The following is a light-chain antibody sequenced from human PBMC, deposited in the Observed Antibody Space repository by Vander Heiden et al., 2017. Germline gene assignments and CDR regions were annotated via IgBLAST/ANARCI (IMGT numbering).Light chain of an antibody. CDR1: SSNIGSNT. Sequence: QSVLPPPPAASGTPVQRVTIPCSGSSSNIGSNTVNWYQQPPGTAPKLLIYSNNQRPSGVPDRFSGSKSGTSASLAISGLQSEDEADYYCAAWDDSLNALVFGGGTKLTVL. J-gene: IGLJ3*02. V-gene: IGLV1-44*01. CDR2: SNN. CDR3: AAWDDSLNALV.